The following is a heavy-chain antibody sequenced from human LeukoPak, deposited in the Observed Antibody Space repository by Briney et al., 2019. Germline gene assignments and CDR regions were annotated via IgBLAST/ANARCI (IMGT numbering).Heavy chain of an antibody. CDR1: GFTFSSYA. CDR3: ARSSPAAIPGYYYYYMDV. V-gene: IGHV3-30-3*01. D-gene: IGHD2-2*02. CDR2: ISYDGSNK. J-gene: IGHJ6*03. Sequence: PGRSLRLSCAASGFTFSSYAMHWVRQAPGKGLEWVAVISYDGSNKYYADSVKGRFTISRDNSKNTLYLQMNSLRAEDTAVYYCARSSPAAIPGYYYYYMDVWGKGTTVTVSS.